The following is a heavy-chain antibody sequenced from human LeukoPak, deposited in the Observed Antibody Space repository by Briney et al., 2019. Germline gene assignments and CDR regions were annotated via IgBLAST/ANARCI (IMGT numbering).Heavy chain of an antibody. D-gene: IGHD1-14*01. V-gene: IGHV1-69*05. CDR2: IIPIFGTA. CDR1: GGTFSSYA. Sequence: GASVKVSCKASGGTFSSYAISWVRQAPGQGLEWMGRIIPIFGTANYAQKFQGRATITTDESTSTAYMELSSLRSEDTAVYYCARSNQRPPYYYYMDVWGKGTTVTVS. J-gene: IGHJ6*03. CDR3: ARSNQRPPYYYYMDV.